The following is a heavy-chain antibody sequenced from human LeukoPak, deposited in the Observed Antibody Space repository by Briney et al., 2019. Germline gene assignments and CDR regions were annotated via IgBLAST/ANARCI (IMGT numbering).Heavy chain of an antibody. D-gene: IGHD3-10*01. CDR1: GYTFTGYY. CDR3: ARDTTSGGVRGVFYYYYYGMDV. V-gene: IGHV1-2*02. J-gene: IGHJ6*02. CDR2: INPNSGGT. Sequence: ASVKVSCKASGYTFTGYYMHWVRQAPGQGLEWMGWINPNSGGTNYAQKLQGRVTMTTDTSTSTAYMELRSLRSDDTAVYYCARDTTSGGVRGVFYYYYYGMDVWGQGTTVTVSS.